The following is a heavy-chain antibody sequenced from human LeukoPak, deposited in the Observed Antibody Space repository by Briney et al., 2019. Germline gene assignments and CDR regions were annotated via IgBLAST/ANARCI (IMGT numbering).Heavy chain of an antibody. J-gene: IGHJ4*02. CDR2: IIPILGIA. CDR3: ASGYSSSWSSY. D-gene: IGHD6-13*01. CDR1: GGTFSSYA. Sequence: SVKVSCKASGGTFSSYAISWVRQAPGQGLEWMGRIIPILGIANYAQKFQGRATITADKSTSTAYMELSSLRSEDTAVYYCASGYSSSWSSYWGQGTLVTVSS. V-gene: IGHV1-69*04.